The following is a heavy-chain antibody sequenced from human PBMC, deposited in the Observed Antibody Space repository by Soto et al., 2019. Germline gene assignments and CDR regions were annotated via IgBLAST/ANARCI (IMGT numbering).Heavy chain of an antibody. J-gene: IGHJ4*02. Sequence: GGSLRLSCAASGFTFSSYAMHWVRQAPGKGLEWVAVISYDGSNKYYADSVKGRFTISRDNSKNTLYLQMNSLRAEDTAVYYCARGTTGFDYWGQGTLVTVSS. CDR3: ARGTTGFDY. CDR2: ISYDGSNK. V-gene: IGHV3-30*04. CDR1: GFTFSSYA.